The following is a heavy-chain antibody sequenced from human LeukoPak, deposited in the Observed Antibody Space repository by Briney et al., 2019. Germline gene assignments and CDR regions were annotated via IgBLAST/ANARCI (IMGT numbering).Heavy chain of an antibody. Sequence: PGGSLRLSCAASGFTFNSYAMSWVRQAPGKGLEWVSVISGSGDSTYYADSVKGRFTISRDNSKNTLYLQMNSLRAEDTAIYYCVKDPKRGYCTSSTCSSYFQHWGQGTLVTVSS. J-gene: IGHJ1*01. CDR3: VKDPKRGYCTSSTCSSYFQH. CDR1: GFTFNSYA. CDR2: ISGSGDST. V-gene: IGHV3-23*01. D-gene: IGHD2-2*01.